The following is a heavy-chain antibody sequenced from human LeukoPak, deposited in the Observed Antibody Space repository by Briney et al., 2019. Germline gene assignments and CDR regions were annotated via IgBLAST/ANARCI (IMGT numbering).Heavy chain of an antibody. CDR1: GFTFSTYW. J-gene: IGHJ1*01. V-gene: IGHV3-74*01. D-gene: IGHD3-22*01. CDR3: ARAPSEIGGYYPEYFRH. CDR2: IKSDGST. Sequence: GGSLRLSCAASGFTFSTYWMHWVRRAPGKGLVWVSRIKSDGSTNYADSVKGRFTISRDNAKNTLSLQMNSLRPEDTGVYYCARAPSEIGGYYPEYFRHWGQGTLVTVS.